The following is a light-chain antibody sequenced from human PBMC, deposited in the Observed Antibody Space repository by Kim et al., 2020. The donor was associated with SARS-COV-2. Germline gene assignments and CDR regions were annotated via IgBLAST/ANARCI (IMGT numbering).Light chain of an antibody. Sequence: STGDRATLSCRASQSLSSNYLAWYQQRPGQAPRLLIYGASSRATDIPDRFSGSGSGTDFTLTISRLEPEDFAIYYCQHYGDSPRTFGQGTKVDIK. CDR2: GAS. J-gene: IGKJ1*01. CDR1: QSLSSNY. V-gene: IGKV3-20*01. CDR3: QHYGDSPRT.